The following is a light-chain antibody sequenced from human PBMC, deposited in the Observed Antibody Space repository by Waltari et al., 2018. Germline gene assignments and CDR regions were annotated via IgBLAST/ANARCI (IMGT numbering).Light chain of an antibody. CDR2: DVN. Sequence: QSALTQPASVSGSPGQSITISCTGTSSDVGAFNYFSWYQQHPGKAPKLIIYDVNKRPSGDSARFSGSKSANTASLTISGLQAGDEADYYCSSYTTSSTLVFGGGTYLTVL. V-gene: IGLV2-14*03. CDR1: SSDVGAFNY. CDR3: SSYTTSSTLV. J-gene: IGLJ3*02.